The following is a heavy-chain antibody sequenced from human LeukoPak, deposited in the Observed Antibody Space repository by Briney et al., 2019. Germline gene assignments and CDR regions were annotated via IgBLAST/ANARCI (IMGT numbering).Heavy chain of an antibody. CDR1: GYTFTSYD. V-gene: IGHV1-69*04. Sequence: SVKVSCKASGYTFTSYDINWVRQAPGQGLEWMGRIIPILGIANYAQKFQGRVTITADKSTSTAYMELSSLRSEDTAVYYCARVYGGSGYAFDIWGQGTMVTVSS. J-gene: IGHJ3*02. CDR2: IIPILGIA. CDR3: ARVYGGSGYAFDI. D-gene: IGHD3-3*01.